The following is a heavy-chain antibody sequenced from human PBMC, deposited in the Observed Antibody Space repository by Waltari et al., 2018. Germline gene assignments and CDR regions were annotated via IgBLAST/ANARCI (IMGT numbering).Heavy chain of an antibody. CDR1: GFSLSTSGVG. D-gene: IGHD6-19*01. CDR3: AHRRGAYSSGWYFDY. J-gene: IGHJ4*02. CDR2: IYWNDDK. Sequence: QITLKESGPTLVKPTQTLTLTCTFSGFSLSTSGVGVGWIRQPPGKALEWLALIYWNDDKLHSPSLNSRLTITKDTSKNQVVLTMTNMDPVDTATYYCAHRRGAYSSGWYFDYWGQGTLVTVSS. V-gene: IGHV2-5*01.